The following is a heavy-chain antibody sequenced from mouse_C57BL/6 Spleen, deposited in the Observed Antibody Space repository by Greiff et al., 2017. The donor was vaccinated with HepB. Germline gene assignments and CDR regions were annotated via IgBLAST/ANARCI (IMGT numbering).Heavy chain of an antibody. Sequence: VQLQQSGPGLVQPSQSLSITCTVSGFSFTSYGVHWVRQSPGTGLEWLGVIWSGGSTDYNAAFISRLSISKDNSKSKVFFKMNSLQADDTAIYYCARKTYDYDGGFAYWGQGTLVTVSA. CDR1: GFSFTSYG. V-gene: IGHV2-2*01. J-gene: IGHJ3*01. CDR2: IWSGGST. CDR3: ARKTYDYDGGFAY. D-gene: IGHD2-4*01.